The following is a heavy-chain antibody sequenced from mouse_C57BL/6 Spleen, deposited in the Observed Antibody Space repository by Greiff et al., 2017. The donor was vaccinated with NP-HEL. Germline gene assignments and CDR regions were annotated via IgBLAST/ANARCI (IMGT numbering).Heavy chain of an antibody. J-gene: IGHJ1*03. CDR2: IDPSDSYT. CDR3: ARRGYWYFDV. V-gene: IGHV1-69*01. D-gene: IGHD1-1*02. CDR1: GYTFTSSW. Sequence: VQLQQPGAELVMPGASVKLSCQASGYTFTSSWMLWVKQRPGQGLEWIGEIDPSDSYTNYNQQLKGKSTLTVDKSSSTAYMQLSSLTSEDSAVYYCARRGYWYFDVWGTGTTVTVSS.